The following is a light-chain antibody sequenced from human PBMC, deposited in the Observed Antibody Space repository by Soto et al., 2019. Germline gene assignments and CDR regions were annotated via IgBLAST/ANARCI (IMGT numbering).Light chain of an antibody. V-gene: IGKV3-20*01. J-gene: IGKJ1*01. CDR3: QQYAGSPKT. CDR1: QSVSSSY. Sequence: EIVLTQSPGTLSLSPGERATLSCRASQSVSSSYLAWYQQKPGQGPRLLIYGASSRATGIPDRFRGSGSGTDFTLTITRLEPEDFAVYDCQQYAGSPKTFGQGTKVDIK. CDR2: GAS.